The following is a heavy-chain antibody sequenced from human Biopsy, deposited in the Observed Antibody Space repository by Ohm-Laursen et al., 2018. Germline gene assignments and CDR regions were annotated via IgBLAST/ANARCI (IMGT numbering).Heavy chain of an antibody. Sequence: SLRLSCAASGFIFSTYSMNWVRQAPGKGLEWVSFITNTGRTVYADSVKGRFTISRDNADNSLHLQMKSLRAEDTAVYYCARELGNGMDVWGQGTPVTVSS. J-gene: IGHJ6*02. CDR3: ARELGNGMDV. CDR2: ITNTGRTV. V-gene: IGHV3-48*04. CDR1: GFIFSTYS.